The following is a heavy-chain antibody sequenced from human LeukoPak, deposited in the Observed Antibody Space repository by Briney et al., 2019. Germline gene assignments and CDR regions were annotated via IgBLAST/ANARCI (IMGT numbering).Heavy chain of an antibody. D-gene: IGHD6-6*01. V-gene: IGHV3-11*01. J-gene: IGHJ4*02. CDR2: ISSSGYTI. CDR3: AKDRTSSYMFDN. Sequence: PGGSLRLSCAASGFTFSDYYMSWIRQAPGKGLEWVSYISSSGYTIYYADSVKGRFTSSRANAKNSLYLQMSSLRAEDTAVYYCAKDRTSSYMFDNWGQGTLVTVSS. CDR1: GFTFSDYY.